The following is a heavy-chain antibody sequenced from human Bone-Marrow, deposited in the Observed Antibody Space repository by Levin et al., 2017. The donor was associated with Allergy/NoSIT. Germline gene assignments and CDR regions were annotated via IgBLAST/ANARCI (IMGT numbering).Heavy chain of an antibody. CDR2: IKRDSDGGTA. D-gene: IGHD3-10*01. CDR1: GFTFQRAW. V-gene: IGHV3-15*01. CDR3: TTLESFGFGGLGY. J-gene: IGHJ4*02. Sequence: GESLKISCAASGFTFQRAWMTWVRQVPGKGLEWVGLIKRDSDGGTADYAAPVRGRFIISRDDSEDALYLQMNSLKTEDTAVYYCTTLESFGFGGLGYWGQGALVTVSS.